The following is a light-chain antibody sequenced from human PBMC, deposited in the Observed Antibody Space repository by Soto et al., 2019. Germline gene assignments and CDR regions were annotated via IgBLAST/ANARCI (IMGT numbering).Light chain of an antibody. CDR3: QVWHSDTVV. Sequence: SYELTQPPSVSVSPGQTASITCSGDNLGEKYASWYRQRPGQSPVLVIYQDDKRPSGIPARFSASNSGNTATLSISGTQTVDEADYHCQVWHSDTVVFGGGTKVTVL. J-gene: IGLJ2*01. V-gene: IGLV3-1*01. CDR1: NLGEKY. CDR2: QDD.